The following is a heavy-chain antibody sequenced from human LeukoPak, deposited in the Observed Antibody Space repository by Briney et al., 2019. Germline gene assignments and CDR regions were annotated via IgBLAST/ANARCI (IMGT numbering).Heavy chain of an antibody. CDR1: GYTFTSYD. D-gene: IGHD6-6*01. J-gene: IGHJ3*02. Sequence: ASVKVSCKASGYTFTSYDINWVRQATGQGLEWIGWMNPNSGNTGYAQKFQGRVTMTRNTSISTAYMELSSLRSEDTAMYYCATSPYYSSYDAFDIWGQGTMVTVSS. V-gene: IGHV1-8*01. CDR3: ATSPYYSSYDAFDI. CDR2: MNPNSGNT.